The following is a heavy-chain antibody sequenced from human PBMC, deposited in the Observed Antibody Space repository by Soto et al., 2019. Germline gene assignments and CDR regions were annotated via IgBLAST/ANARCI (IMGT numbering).Heavy chain of an antibody. J-gene: IGHJ1*01. Sequence: EVQLVESGGGLVQPGGSLRLSCAASGFTFSTYSMNWVRQGPGKGLEWISYISRGSGTIYYADSVRGRFTISRDNAKNSLYLKMTSLGAGDTAVYYCARGVDSSGWCSYWGQGAQVTVSS. V-gene: IGHV3-48*01. CDR2: ISRGSGTI. CDR3: ARGVDSSGWCSY. CDR1: GFTFSTYS. D-gene: IGHD3-22*01.